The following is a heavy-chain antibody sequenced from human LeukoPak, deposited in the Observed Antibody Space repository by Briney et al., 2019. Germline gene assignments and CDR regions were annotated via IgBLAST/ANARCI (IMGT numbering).Heavy chain of an antibody. V-gene: IGHV3-30*03. CDR2: ISSDGSHK. D-gene: IGHD5-18*01. CDR1: GFTFSSYG. Sequence: PGGSLRLSCAASGFTFSSYGMEWVRQAPGKGLEWVALISSDGSHKSYADSVKGRFTISRDNAKNSLYLQMNSLRAEDTALYYCARGLYRYGPIDYWGQGTLVTVSS. J-gene: IGHJ4*02. CDR3: ARGLYRYGPIDY.